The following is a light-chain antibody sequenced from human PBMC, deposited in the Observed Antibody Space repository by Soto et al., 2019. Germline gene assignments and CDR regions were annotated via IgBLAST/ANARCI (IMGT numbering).Light chain of an antibody. Sequence: QSALTQPASVSGSPGQSITISCTGTSSDVGAYNYVSWYQQHPGKAPKLKIYDVSNRPSGVSNRFSGSKSVSTASLTISGLQAEDEADYYCSSYTSSSTVVFGGGTKLTVL. J-gene: IGLJ2*01. CDR3: SSYTSSSTVV. V-gene: IGLV2-14*03. CDR1: SSDVGAYNY. CDR2: DVS.